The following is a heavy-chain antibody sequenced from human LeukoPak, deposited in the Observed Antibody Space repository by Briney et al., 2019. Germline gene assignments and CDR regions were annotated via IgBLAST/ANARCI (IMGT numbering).Heavy chain of an antibody. J-gene: IGHJ2*01. CDR1: GXTFRSNW. CDR2: INADGSGT. D-gene: IGHD2-15*01. CDR3: ARGYSNWYFNL. Sequence: GGSLRLPCSASGXTFRSNWRHWVRQAPGKGLVWVSRINADGSGTNYADSVKGRFTISRDNAKNTLYLQMDSLRAEDTAVYYCARGYSNWYFNLWGRGTLVTVSS. V-gene: IGHV3-74*01.